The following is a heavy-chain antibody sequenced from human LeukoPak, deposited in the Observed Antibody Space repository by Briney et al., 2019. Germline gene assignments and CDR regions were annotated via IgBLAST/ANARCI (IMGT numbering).Heavy chain of an antibody. CDR1: GFTFSSYA. D-gene: IGHD1-26*01. Sequence: GGSLRLSCAASGFTFSSYAMSWVRQAPGKGLEWVSASSGSGGSTYYADSVKGQFTISRDNSKNTLYLQMNSLRAEDTAVYFCAKEGSVTVGGFDCWGQGTLVTVSS. V-gene: IGHV3-23*01. CDR2: SSGSGGST. J-gene: IGHJ4*02. CDR3: AKEGSVTVGGFDC.